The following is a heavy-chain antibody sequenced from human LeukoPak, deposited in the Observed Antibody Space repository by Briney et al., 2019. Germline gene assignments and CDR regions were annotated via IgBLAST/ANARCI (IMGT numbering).Heavy chain of an antibody. Sequence: PSETLSLTCTVSGGSISSYYWSWIRQPPGKGLEWIGYIYTSGSTNYNPSLKSRVTISVDTSKNQFSLKLSSVTAADTAVYYCARHRGLYSSCWDYWGQGTLVTVSS. CDR1: GGSISSYY. CDR2: IYTSGST. J-gene: IGHJ4*02. V-gene: IGHV4-4*09. CDR3: ARHRGLYSSCWDY. D-gene: IGHD6-19*01.